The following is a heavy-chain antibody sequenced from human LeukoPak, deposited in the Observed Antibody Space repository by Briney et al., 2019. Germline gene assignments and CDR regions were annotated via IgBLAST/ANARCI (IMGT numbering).Heavy chain of an antibody. Sequence: SETLSLTCTVSGGSIRSYYWSWIRQPPGKGLEWIGYIYYSGSTNYNPSLKSRVTISVDSSKNQFSLKVSSVTAADTAVYYCARGGSGWLFDYWGQGTLVTVSS. D-gene: IGHD6-19*01. V-gene: IGHV4-59*01. J-gene: IGHJ4*02. CDR3: ARGGSGWLFDY. CDR2: IYYSGST. CDR1: GGSIRSYY.